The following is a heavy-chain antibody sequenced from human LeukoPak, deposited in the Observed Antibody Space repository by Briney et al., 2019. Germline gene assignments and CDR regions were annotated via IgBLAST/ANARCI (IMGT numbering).Heavy chain of an antibody. CDR1: GGSISSGDYY. D-gene: IGHD6-13*01. J-gene: IGHJ4*02. Sequence: PSETLSLTCTVSGGSISSGDYYWRWIRQPPGKGLEWIGYIYYSGSTYYNPSLKSRVTISVDTSKNQFSLKLSSVTATDTAVYYCARGRMVSSSWSHFDYWGQGTLVTVSS. V-gene: IGHV4-30-4*01. CDR3: ARGRMVSSSWSHFDY. CDR2: IYYSGST.